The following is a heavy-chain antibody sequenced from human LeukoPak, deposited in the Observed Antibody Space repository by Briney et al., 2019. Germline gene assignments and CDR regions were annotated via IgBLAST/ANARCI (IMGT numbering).Heavy chain of an antibody. CDR2: ISWNSGSI. Sequence: GRFLRLSCAASGFTFDDYAMHWVRQAPGKGLEWVSGISWNSGSIGYADSVKGRFTISRDNAKNSLYLQMNSLRAEDTALYYCAKDIRPYYYDSSGYYWGLDYWGQGTLVTVSS. CDR3: AKDIRPYYYDSSGYYWGLDY. D-gene: IGHD3-22*01. V-gene: IGHV3-9*01. CDR1: GFTFDDYA. J-gene: IGHJ4*02.